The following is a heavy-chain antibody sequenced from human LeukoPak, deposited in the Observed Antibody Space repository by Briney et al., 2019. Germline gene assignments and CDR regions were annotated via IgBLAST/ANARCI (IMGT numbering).Heavy chain of an antibody. D-gene: IGHD3-3*01. V-gene: IGHV1-69*05. CDR2: IIPIFGTA. J-gene: IGHJ4*02. CDR1: GYTFTGYY. Sequence: GASVKVSCKASGYTFTGYYMHWVRQAPGQGLEWMGGIIPIFGTANYAQKFQGRVTITTDESTSTAYMELSSLRSEDTAVYYCAGEKYYDFWSGSFDYWGQGTLVTVSS. CDR3: AGEKYYDFWSGSFDY.